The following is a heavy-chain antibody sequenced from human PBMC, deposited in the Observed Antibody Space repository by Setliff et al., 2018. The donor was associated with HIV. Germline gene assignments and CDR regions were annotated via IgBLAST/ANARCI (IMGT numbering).Heavy chain of an antibody. D-gene: IGHD3-3*01. J-gene: IGHJ4*02. Sequence: ETLSLTCAVSGDSINTPHCWSWVRQVPGKGLEWVSNTKFDGSESYYVDSVKGRFIASTDNAKNSLYLQMNSLRAEDTAVYYCARALTIFGVVTQDPPDYWGQGTLVTVSS. CDR1: GDSINTPHC. V-gene: IGHV3-7*01. CDR2: TKFDGSES. CDR3: ARALTIFGVVTQDPPDY.